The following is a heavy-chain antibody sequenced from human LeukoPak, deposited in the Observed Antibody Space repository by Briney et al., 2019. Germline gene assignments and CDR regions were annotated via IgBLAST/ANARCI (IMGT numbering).Heavy chain of an antibody. Sequence: SETLSLTCTVSGGSISSGGYYWSWIRQHPGKGPEWIGYIYYSGSTYYNPSPKSRVTISVDTSKNQFSLKLSSVTAADTAVYYCAREDLSGTFDYWGQGTLVTVSS. V-gene: IGHV4-31*03. CDR3: AREDLSGTFDY. J-gene: IGHJ4*02. D-gene: IGHD6-13*01. CDR1: GGSISSGGYY. CDR2: IYYSGST.